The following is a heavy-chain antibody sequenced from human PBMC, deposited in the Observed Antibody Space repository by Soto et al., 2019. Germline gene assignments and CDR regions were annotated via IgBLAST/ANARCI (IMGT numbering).Heavy chain of an antibody. CDR1: GFTFSNYA. D-gene: IGHD2-15*01. Sequence: PGGSLRLSCAASGFTFSNYAMSWVRQAPGSGLECVSAISGGGETTYYANSVKGRFTIARDNSKNTLYLQMSSLRAEDTALYFCAKDLSLNGGNTNGYYDSWGQGTRVTVSS. J-gene: IGHJ4*02. V-gene: IGHV3-23*01. CDR2: ISGGGETT. CDR3: AKDLSLNGGNTNGYYDS.